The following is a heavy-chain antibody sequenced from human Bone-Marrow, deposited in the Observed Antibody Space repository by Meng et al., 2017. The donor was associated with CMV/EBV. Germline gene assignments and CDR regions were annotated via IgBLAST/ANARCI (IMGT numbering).Heavy chain of an antibody. V-gene: IGHV3-21*01. Sequence: GGSLRLSCAASGFTFSSYSMNWVRQAPGKGLEWVSSISSSSYIYYADSVKGRFTISRDNAKNSLYLQMNSLRAEDAAVYYCARKLVTTFRFYYYYNAMDVWGQGPTVTCSS. D-gene: IGHD2/OR15-2a*01. CDR3: ARKLVTTFRFYYYYNAMDV. CDR1: GFTFSSYS. J-gene: IGHJ6*01. CDR2: ISSSSYI.